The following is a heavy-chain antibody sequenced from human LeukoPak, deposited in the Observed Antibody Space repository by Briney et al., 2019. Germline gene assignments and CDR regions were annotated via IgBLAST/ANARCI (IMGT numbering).Heavy chain of an antibody. Sequence: PSETLSLTCTVSGGSISSYYWSWIRQPPGEGLEWIGYIYYSGSTNYNPSLKSRVTISVDTSKNRFSLKLSSVTAADTAVYYCASHTYYYDSSGPRDVWGKGTTVTISS. CDR3: ASHTYYYDSSGPRDV. CDR1: GGSISSYY. J-gene: IGHJ6*04. V-gene: IGHV4-59*12. D-gene: IGHD3-22*01. CDR2: IYYSGST.